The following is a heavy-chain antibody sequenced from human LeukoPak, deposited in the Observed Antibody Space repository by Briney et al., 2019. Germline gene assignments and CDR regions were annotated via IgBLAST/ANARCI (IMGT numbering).Heavy chain of an antibody. J-gene: IGHJ4*02. CDR1: GGSISSSSYY. V-gene: IGHV4-39*01. Sequence: SETLSLTCTVSGGSISSSSYYWGWIRQPPGKGLEWIGSIYYSGSTYYNPSLKSRVTISVDTSKNQFSPKLSSVTAADTAVYYCTRGGELMNFWGQGTLVTVSS. CDR2: IYYSGST. D-gene: IGHD1-26*01. CDR3: TRGGELMNF.